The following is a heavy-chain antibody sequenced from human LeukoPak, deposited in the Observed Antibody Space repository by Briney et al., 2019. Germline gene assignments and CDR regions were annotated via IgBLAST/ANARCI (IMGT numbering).Heavy chain of an antibody. J-gene: IGHJ4*02. CDR1: GFTFSSYA. CDR3: AKKGPGGSRYDSTDY. CDR2: ISGSGGST. D-gene: IGHD2-15*01. Sequence: GGSLRLSCAASGFTFSSYAMIWVRQAPGKGLEWVSAISGSGGSTYYADSVKGRFTISRDNSKNTLYLQMNSLRAEGTAVYYCAKKGPGGSRYDSTDYWGQGALVTVSS. V-gene: IGHV3-23*01.